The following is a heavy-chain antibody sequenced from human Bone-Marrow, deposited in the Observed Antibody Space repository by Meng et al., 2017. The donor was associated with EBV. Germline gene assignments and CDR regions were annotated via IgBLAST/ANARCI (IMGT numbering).Heavy chain of an antibody. D-gene: IGHD5/OR15-5a*01. Sequence: QVQGSGPGQVKPSEPLSLSCPFLGVSISSFYYWAWLRQPPGRGLEWIGSAHYSGRTYYSPSLRSRVTVSIDTSKNQFSLRLTSVTAADTALYYCARPFPSIVSPRLDPFGDWGQGALVTVSS. CDR2: AHYSGRT. CDR1: GVSISSFYY. V-gene: IGHV4-39*01. CDR3: ARPFPSIVSPRLDPFGD. J-gene: IGHJ4*02.